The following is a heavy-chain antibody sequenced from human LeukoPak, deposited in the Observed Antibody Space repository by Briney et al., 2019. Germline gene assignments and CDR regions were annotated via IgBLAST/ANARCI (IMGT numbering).Heavy chain of an antibody. CDR2: IYYSGSA. V-gene: IGHV4-28*01. J-gene: IGHJ3*02. D-gene: IGHD6-19*01. CDR1: GYSISSSNW. Sequence: PSDTLSLTCAVSGYSISSSNWWGWFRQPPGKVLEWIGYIYYSGSAYYNTSLNSRITMSVDTSKNQFSLKLSSVTAVDTAVYYCARNQAVASNHGAMDIWGQGTMVIVSS. CDR3: ARNQAVASNHGAMDI.